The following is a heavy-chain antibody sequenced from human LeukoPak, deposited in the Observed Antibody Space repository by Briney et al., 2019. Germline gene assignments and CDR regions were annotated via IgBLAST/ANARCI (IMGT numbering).Heavy chain of an antibody. CDR3: AKGVAISTYLLSAFDI. J-gene: IGHJ3*02. Sequence: GGSLRLSCAASGFTFSSYGVHWVRQAPGKGLEWVAVIWYDGSNKYYADSVKGRFTISRDNSKNTLYLQMNSLRAEDTAVYYCAKGVAISTYLLSAFDIWGQGTMVTVSS. D-gene: IGHD2/OR15-2a*01. V-gene: IGHV3-33*06. CDR1: GFTFSSYG. CDR2: IWYDGSNK.